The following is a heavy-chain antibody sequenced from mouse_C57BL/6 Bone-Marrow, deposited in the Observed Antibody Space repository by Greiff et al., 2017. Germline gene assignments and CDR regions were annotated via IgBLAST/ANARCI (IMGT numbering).Heavy chain of an antibody. D-gene: IGHD2-4*01. CDR2: ILPGSGIT. Sequence: QVQLQQSGAELMKPGASVKLSCKATGYTFTGYWIEWVKQRPGHGLEWIGEILPGSGITNYNEKFKGKATFTADTSSNTAYMQLSSLTTEDSAIYYCARFLPITSLFDYWGQGTTLTVSS. CDR1: GYTFTGYW. CDR3: ARFLPITSLFDY. J-gene: IGHJ2*01. V-gene: IGHV1-9*01.